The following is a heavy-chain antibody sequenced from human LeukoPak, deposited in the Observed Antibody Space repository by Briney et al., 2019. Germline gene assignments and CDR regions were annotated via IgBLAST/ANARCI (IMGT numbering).Heavy chain of an antibody. CDR3: VRSGRGTYFYFDW. D-gene: IGHD6-25*01. J-gene: IGHJ4*02. CDR2: INPSGGST. CDR1: GYTFTSYY. Sequence: GASVKVSCKASGYTFTSYYMHWVRQAPGQGLEWMGIINPSGGSTSYAQKFQGRVTMTRDMSTSTVYMELSSLRSEDTAVYYCVRSGRGTYFYFDWWGQGTRVTVSS. V-gene: IGHV1-46*01.